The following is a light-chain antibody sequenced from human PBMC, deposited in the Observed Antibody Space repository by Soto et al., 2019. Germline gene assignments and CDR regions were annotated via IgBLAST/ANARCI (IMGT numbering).Light chain of an antibody. J-gene: IGKJ1*01. Sequence: DIQMTQSPSSLSAYVGDRVTITCRASQSISVYLNWYQQKPGKAPNLLIYSSSSLESGVPSRFSGSGSGTDFTITISSLQPEDFATYFCQQSYSRPRAFGQGTKVEI. CDR2: SSS. V-gene: IGKV1-39*01. CDR1: QSISVY. CDR3: QQSYSRPRA.